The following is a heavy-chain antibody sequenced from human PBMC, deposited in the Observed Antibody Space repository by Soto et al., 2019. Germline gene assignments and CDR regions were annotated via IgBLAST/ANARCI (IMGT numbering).Heavy chain of an antibody. CDR3: VRESTPTRWFDP. D-gene: IGHD2-2*01. CDR1: GYTFTSYY. CDR2: INPSGGST. Sequence: GASVKVSCKASGYTFTSYYIHWVRQAPGQGLEWMGVINPSGGSTSYAQNFQGRVTMTRDTSTSTVYMELSSLRSEDTAVYYRVRESTPTRWFDPWGQGTLVTVSS. J-gene: IGHJ5*02. V-gene: IGHV1-46*03.